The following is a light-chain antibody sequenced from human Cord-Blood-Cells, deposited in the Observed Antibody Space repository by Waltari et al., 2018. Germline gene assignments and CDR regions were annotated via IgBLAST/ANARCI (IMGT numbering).Light chain of an antibody. CDR1: KLGDKY. V-gene: IGLV3-1*01. J-gene: IGLJ2*01. CDR2: QDS. CDR3: QAWDSSVV. Sequence: SYELTQSPSVSVSPGQTASITCSGDKLGDKYACWYQQKPGQSPVLAIYQDSKRPSGIPERFSGSNSGNTATLTISGTQAMDEADYYCQAWDSSVVFGGGTKLTVL.